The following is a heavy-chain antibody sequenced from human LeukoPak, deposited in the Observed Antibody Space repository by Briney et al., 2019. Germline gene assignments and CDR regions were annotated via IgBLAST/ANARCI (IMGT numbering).Heavy chain of an antibody. CDR2: IYTSGST. V-gene: IGHV4-4*07. CDR3: ARDSGCSSTSCYYYYGMDV. J-gene: IGHJ6*02. D-gene: IGHD2-2*01. CDR1: GGSISSYY. Sequence: TSETLSLTCTVSGGSISSYYWSWIRQPAGKGLEWIGRIYTSGSTNYNPSLKSRVTMSVDTSKNQFSLKLSSVTAADTAVYYCARDSGCSSTSCYYYYGMDVWGQGTTVTVSS.